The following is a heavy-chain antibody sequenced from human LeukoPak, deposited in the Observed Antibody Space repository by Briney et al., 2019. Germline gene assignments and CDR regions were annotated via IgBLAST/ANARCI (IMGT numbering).Heavy chain of an antibody. CDR1: GFTFSSYG. CDR3: AKDLPKITIFGALQH. CDR2: VANDGNDK. D-gene: IGHD3-3*01. V-gene: IGHV3-30*18. J-gene: IGHJ1*01. Sequence: VQPGRSLRLSCAASGFTFSSYGMHWVRQAPGKGLEWVAVVANDGNDKRYADSVKGRFTISRDNSKNTLYLQMNSLRGEDTAVYYCAKDLPKITIFGALQHWGQGTLVTVSS.